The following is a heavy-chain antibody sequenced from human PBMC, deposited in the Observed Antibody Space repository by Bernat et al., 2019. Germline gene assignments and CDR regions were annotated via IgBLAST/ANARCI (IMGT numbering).Heavy chain of an antibody. D-gene: IGHD2-2*01. CDR3: AAAPSQVPAANIWFDP. V-gene: IGHV1-18*01. Sequence: QVQLLQSGTDVKKPGASLRVSCKASGYTFINYGITWVRQAPGQGLEWMGWINPYNGNTNYAQTVQCRVTMTTDTSTSTAYMEMTSLRSDDTAVYYCAAAPSQVPAANIWFDPWGQGTLVSVSS. J-gene: IGHJ5*01. CDR2: INPYNGNT. CDR1: GYTFINYG.